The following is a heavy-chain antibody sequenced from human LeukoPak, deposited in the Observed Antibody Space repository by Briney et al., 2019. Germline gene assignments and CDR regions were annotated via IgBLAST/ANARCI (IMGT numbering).Heavy chain of an antibody. CDR3: ARSSCSSTSCFAFDI. CDR1: GFTVSSNY. D-gene: IGHD2-2*01. J-gene: IGHJ3*02. V-gene: IGHV3-66*02. CDR2: IYSGGST. Sequence: PGGSLRLSCAASGFTVSSNYMSWVRQAPGKGLEWVSVIYSGGSTYYADSVKGRFTISRDNSKNTLYLQMNSLRAEDTAVYYCARSSCSSTSCFAFDIWGQGTMVTVSS.